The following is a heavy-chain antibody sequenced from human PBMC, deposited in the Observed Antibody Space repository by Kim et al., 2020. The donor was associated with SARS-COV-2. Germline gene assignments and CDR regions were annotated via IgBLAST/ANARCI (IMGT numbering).Heavy chain of an antibody. CDR1: GFTFSSYA. CDR2: ISGSGGST. J-gene: IGHJ6*01. D-gene: IGHD1-26*01. CDR3: AKDRSGSDSFLLYIMDD. V-gene: IGHV3-23*01. Sequence: GGSLRLSCAASGFTFSSYAMSWVRQAPGKGLEWVSAISGSGGSTYYADSVKGRFTISRDNSKNTLYLQMNSLRAEDTAVYYCAKDRSGSDSFLLYIMDDWGEGTTLTASS.